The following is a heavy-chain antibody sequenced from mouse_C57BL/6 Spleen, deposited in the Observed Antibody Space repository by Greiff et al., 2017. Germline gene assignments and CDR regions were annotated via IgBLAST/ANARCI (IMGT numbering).Heavy chain of an antibody. J-gene: IGHJ2*01. D-gene: IGHD2-3*01. CDR2: ISSGGDYI. Sequence: EVHLVESGEGLVKPGGSLKLSCAASGFTFSSYAMSWVRQTPEKRLEWVAYISSGGDYIYYADTVKGRFTISRDNARNTLYLQMSSLKSEDTAMYYCTRDGAGSYYFDYWGQGTTLTVSS. CDR3: TRDGAGSYYFDY. CDR1: GFTFSSYA. V-gene: IGHV5-9-1*02.